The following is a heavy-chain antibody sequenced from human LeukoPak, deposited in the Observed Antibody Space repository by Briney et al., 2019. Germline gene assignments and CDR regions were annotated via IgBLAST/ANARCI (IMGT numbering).Heavy chain of an antibody. CDR1: GYTFTGYY. CDR2: INPNSGNT. V-gene: IGHV1-2*02. D-gene: IGHD2-2*03. J-gene: IGHJ4*02. CDR3: ARDGHCSSTTCAQFDY. Sequence: ASVKVSCKASGYTFTGYYIHWVRQAPGQGLGWMGWINPNSGNTNYVQTFQGRVTMTRDTSISTAYMELSRLRSDDTAVYYCARDGHCSSTTCAQFDYWGQGALVTVSS.